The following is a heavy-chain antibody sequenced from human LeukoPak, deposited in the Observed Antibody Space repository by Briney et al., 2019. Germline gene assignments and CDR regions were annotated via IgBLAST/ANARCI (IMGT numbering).Heavy chain of an antibody. Sequence: SETLSLTCTVSGVSITSDAYYWSWIRQDPGKGLEWIGYIYYSGKSYYNPSLKSRTSISIDTSNNQFSVTLTSVTAADTAVYYCARAFGGYEPKRRFDPWGQGTLVTVSS. D-gene: IGHD5-12*01. CDR2: IYYSGKS. V-gene: IGHV4-31*03. CDR1: GVSITSDAYY. J-gene: IGHJ5*02. CDR3: ARAFGGYEPKRRFDP.